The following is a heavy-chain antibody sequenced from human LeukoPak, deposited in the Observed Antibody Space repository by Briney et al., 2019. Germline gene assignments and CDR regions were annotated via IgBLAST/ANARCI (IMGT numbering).Heavy chain of an antibody. Sequence: SQTLSLTCTVSGGSISSGGYSWSWIRQHPGKGLEWIGSIYYSGSTYYNPSLKSRPTILLDTSKKQFSLELTSVTAADTAVYHCARVATHYYFGMDVWGHGTTVTVSS. CDR1: GGSISSGGYS. V-gene: IGHV4-31*03. CDR3: ARVATHYYFGMDV. J-gene: IGHJ6*02. D-gene: IGHD5-24*01. CDR2: IYYSGST.